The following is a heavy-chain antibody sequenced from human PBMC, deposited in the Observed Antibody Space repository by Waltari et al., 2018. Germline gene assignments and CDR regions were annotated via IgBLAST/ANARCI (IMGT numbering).Heavy chain of an antibody. V-gene: IGHV4-38-2*01. CDR3: TRQTLGYCTSAACRRLEA. CDR1: GYAINSGFS. J-gene: IGHJ5*02. D-gene: IGHD2-8*02. CDR2: ISHDGTT. Sequence: QVQLQESGPRLVKPSETLSLTCDVSGYAINSGFSWGWFRQAPGKGLEWIATISHDGTTFYNPSLTSRVTTSMDTSKNQISLKLKSVTAADTAVYYCTRQTLGYCTSAACRRLEAWGQGTLVTVSS.